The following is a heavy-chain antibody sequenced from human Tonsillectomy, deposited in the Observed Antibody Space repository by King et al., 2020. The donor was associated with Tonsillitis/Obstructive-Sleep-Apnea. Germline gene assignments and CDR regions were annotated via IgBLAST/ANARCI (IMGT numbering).Heavy chain of an antibody. D-gene: IGHD5-18*01. CDR2: IWHDGTNK. Sequence: VQLVESGGGVVQPGRSLRLSCAASGFSFRSYGMHWVRQVPRKGLEWVSVIWHDGTNKFYADSVKGRFSISRDNSKNTLYLQMNSLRAEDRAVYYCAGEGSGYGHYAFDIWGQGTMVTASS. J-gene: IGHJ3*02. CDR3: AGEGSGYGHYAFDI. V-gene: IGHV3-33*01. CDR1: GFSFRSYG.